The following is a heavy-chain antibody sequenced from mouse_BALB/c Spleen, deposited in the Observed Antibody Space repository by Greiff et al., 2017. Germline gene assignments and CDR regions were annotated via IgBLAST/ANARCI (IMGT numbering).Heavy chain of an antibody. CDR2: IFPGDGST. CDR1: GYTFTSYD. Sequence: QVQLQQSGAELVKPGASGKLSCKASGYTFTSYDINWVRQRPDQGLEWIGWIFPGDGSTKYNEKFKGKATLTTDKSSSTAYMQLSRLTSEDSAVYFCVYGKFSWFAYWGQGTLVTVSA. CDR3: VYGKFSWFAY. J-gene: IGHJ3*01. V-gene: IGHV1S56*01. D-gene: IGHD2-1*01.